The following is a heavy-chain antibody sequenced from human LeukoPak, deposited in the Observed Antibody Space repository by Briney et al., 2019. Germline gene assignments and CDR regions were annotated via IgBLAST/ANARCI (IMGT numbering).Heavy chain of an antibody. CDR1: GFTFSSYA. Sequence: GGSLRLSCAASGFTFSSYAMSWVRQAPGKGLEWVSAISGSGGSTYYADSVKGRFTISRDNSKNTLYLQMNSLRAEDTAVYYCAKEIWFGELLEGYGMDVWGKGTTVTVSS. CDR3: AKEIWFGELLEGYGMDV. V-gene: IGHV3-23*01. J-gene: IGHJ6*04. CDR2: ISGSGGST. D-gene: IGHD3-10*01.